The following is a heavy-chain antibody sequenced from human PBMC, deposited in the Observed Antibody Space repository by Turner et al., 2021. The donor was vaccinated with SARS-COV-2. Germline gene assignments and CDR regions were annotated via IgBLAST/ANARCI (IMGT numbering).Heavy chain of an antibody. CDR1: GFTFSSDN. J-gene: IGHJ6*02. CDR2: ISSSSSTI. Sequence: EVQLVESGGGLVQPGGSLRLSCAASGFTFSSDNMNWVRQAPGKGLGWVSYISSSSSTIYYADSVKGRFTISRDNAKNSLYLQMNSLRAEDTAVYYCARGRGARSYYYYGMDVWGQGTTVTVSS. V-gene: IGHV3-48*01. CDR3: ARGRGARSYYYYGMDV. D-gene: IGHD4-17*01.